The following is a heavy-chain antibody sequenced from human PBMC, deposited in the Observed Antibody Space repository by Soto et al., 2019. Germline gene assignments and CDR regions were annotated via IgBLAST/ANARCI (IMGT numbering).Heavy chain of an antibody. D-gene: IGHD1-7*01. CDR1: GGSFSGYY. Sequence: SETLSLTCAVYGGSFSGYYWSWIRQPPGKGLEWIGEINHSGSTNYNPSLKSRVTISVDTSKNQFSLKLSSVTAADTAVYYCARDVANYVRTRGDYFDYWGQGTLVTVSS. J-gene: IGHJ4*02. CDR2: INHSGST. V-gene: IGHV4-34*01. CDR3: ARDVANYVRTRGDYFDY.